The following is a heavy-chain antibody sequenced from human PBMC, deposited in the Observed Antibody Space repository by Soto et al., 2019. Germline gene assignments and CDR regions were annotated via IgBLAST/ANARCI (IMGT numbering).Heavy chain of an antibody. CDR1: GGTFSSYA. V-gene: IGHV1-69*01. D-gene: IGHD6-13*01. Sequence: QVQLVQSGAEVKKPGSSVKVSCKASGGTFSSYAISWVRQAPGQGLEWMGGIIPIFGTANYAQKFQGRVTITADESTSTAYMELSSLRSDDTAVYYCGRSWYYYYGMDVWGQGTTVTVSS. CDR2: IIPIFGTA. J-gene: IGHJ6*02. CDR3: GRSWYYYYGMDV.